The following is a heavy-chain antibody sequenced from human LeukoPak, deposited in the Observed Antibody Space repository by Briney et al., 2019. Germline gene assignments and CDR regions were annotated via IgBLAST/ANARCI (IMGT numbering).Heavy chain of an antibody. J-gene: IGHJ4*02. CDR3: ARVAVAGTFDY. Sequence: PGRSLRLSCAASGFTFSSYGMHWFRQAPGKGLEWVAVIWYDGSNKYYADSVKGRFTISRDNSKNTLYPQMNSLRAEDTAVYYCARVAVAGTFDYWGQGTLVTVSS. V-gene: IGHV3-33*01. D-gene: IGHD6-19*01. CDR1: GFTFSSYG. CDR2: IWYDGSNK.